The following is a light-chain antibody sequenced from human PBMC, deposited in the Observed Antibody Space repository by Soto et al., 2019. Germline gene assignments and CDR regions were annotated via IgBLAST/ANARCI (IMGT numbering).Light chain of an antibody. Sequence: EIVLTQSPAILSMSPGKRATLSCRASQSVSSYFAWYQQKPGQAPRLLIYDASNRATGVPARFSGSGSGTDFTLTISSLEPEDFAVYYCQQRRYWPVTFGQGTKVEIK. J-gene: IGKJ1*01. V-gene: IGKV3-11*01. CDR3: QQRRYWPVT. CDR1: QSVSSY. CDR2: DAS.